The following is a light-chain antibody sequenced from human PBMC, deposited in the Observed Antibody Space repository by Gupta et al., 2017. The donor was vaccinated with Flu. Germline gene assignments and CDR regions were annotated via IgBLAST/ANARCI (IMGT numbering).Light chain of an antibody. Sequence: SSLSASVGDRVTITCRASQSINNYLNWYQQKPGRAPKLLIYGASSLQSGVPSRFSGSGYGTDFILTISSRQPEDFATYICQQSDSAPRVTFGQGTKVDI. CDR3: QQSDSAPRVT. J-gene: IGKJ1*01. V-gene: IGKV1-39*01. CDR1: QSINNY. CDR2: GAS.